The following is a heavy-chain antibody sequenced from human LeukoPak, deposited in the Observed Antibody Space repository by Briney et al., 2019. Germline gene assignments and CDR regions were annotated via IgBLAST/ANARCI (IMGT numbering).Heavy chain of an antibody. CDR2: ISYDGNNK. J-gene: IGHJ2*01. Sequence: GGSLRLSCAASGFTFSSYGMHWVSHAPGKGLEWVAVISYDGNNKYYADSVKGRFTISRDNSKKTLYLQMNSLRAEDTAVYYCARDGYNEEDWFFDLWGRGILVTVSS. CDR3: ARDGYNEEDWFFDL. V-gene: IGHV3-30*19. D-gene: IGHD5-24*01. CDR1: GFTFSSYG.